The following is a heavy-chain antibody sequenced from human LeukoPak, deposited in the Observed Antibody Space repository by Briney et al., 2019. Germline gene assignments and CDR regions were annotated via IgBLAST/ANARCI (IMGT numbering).Heavy chain of an antibody. CDR2: ISYDGSNK. CDR3: ATSVVVAANPNY. CDR1: GFTFSSYG. D-gene: IGHD2-15*01. Sequence: GGSLGLSCAASGFTFSSYGMHWVRQAPGKGLEWVAVISYDGSNKYYADSVKGRFTISRDNSKNTLYLQMNSLRAEDTAVYYCATSVVVAANPNYWGQGTLVTVSS. V-gene: IGHV3-30*03. J-gene: IGHJ4*02.